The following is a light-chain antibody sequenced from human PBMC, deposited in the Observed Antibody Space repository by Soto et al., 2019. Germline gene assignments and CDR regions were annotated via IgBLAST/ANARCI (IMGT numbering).Light chain of an antibody. J-gene: IGLJ1*01. V-gene: IGLV1-47*01. CDR2: RND. Sequence: QSALPQPPSASGTPGQRVTISCSTSNSRSGGNYVYWYQQLPGTAPKLLIYRNDQRPSGVPDRFSGSKSGTSASLAISGLRSEDEADYYCAKWDDSLRVYVFGTGTKVTVL. CDR1: NSRSGGNY. CDR3: AKWDDSLRVYV.